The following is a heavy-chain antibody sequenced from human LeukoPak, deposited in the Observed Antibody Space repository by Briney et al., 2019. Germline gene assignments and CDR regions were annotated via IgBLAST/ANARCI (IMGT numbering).Heavy chain of an antibody. CDR1: GGSISSGGYY. CDR3: ARHLSSSLGRGYYYYGMDV. D-gene: IGHD6-13*01. V-gene: IGHV4-31*03. CDR2: IYYSGST. Sequence: PSETLSLTCTVSGGSISSGGYYWSWIRLHPGKGLEWIGYIYYSGSTYYNPSLKSRVTISVDTSKNQFSLKLSSVTAADTAVYYCARHLSSSLGRGYYYYGMDVWGQGTTVTVSS. J-gene: IGHJ6*02.